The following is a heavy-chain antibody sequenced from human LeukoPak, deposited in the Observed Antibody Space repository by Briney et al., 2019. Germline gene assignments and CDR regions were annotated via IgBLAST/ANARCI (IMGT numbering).Heavy chain of an antibody. Sequence: GGSLKLSCAASGFTFNTYKMNWVRQAPGRGLEWVSSIHSGGSDIYYADSVKGRFTVSRDNAKNSLFLQMNSLRAEDTALYYCARGHYDILTGNYKWTPDYWGQGTLVTVSS. D-gene: IGHD3-9*01. CDR2: IHSGGSDI. J-gene: IGHJ4*02. CDR1: GFTFNTYK. CDR3: ARGHYDILTGNYKWTPDY. V-gene: IGHV3-21*06.